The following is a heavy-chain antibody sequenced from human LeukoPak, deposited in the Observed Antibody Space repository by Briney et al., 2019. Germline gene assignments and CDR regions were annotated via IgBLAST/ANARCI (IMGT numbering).Heavy chain of an antibody. Sequence: SETLSLTCSISGDSITTNSYWSGWIRQSPGKGLEWIGRIYSRGNSYYNPSLKTRDTISPDTSKNQYSLGLTSVTAADTAIYYCARRGIWDLQIGNWFDPWGQGILVIVSS. CDR3: ARRGIWDLQIGNWFDP. CDR2: IYSRGNS. D-gene: IGHD3-16*01. CDR1: GDSITTNSYW. V-gene: IGHV4-39*01. J-gene: IGHJ5*02.